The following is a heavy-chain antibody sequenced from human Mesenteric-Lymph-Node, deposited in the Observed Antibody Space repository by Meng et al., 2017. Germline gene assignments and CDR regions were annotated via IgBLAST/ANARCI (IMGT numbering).Heavy chain of an antibody. CDR1: GGSLSSRNW. D-gene: IGHD6-19*01. CDR2: IYHSGSS. Sequence: VTLPASGPGLVKPSGTLSLTCAVSGGSLSSRNWWSWVRQPPGKGLEWIGEIYHSGSSNYNPSLKSRVTISADKSKNHFSLKLSSVTAADTAVYYCARTFSSGWSLFQHWGQGTLVTVSS. CDR3: ARTFSSGWSLFQH. J-gene: IGHJ1*01. V-gene: IGHV4-4*02.